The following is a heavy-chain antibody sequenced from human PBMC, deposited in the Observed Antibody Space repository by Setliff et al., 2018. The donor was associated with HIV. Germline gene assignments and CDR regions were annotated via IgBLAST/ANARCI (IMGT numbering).Heavy chain of an antibody. Sequence: PGGSLRLSCAASGFTFHDFSMHWVRQAPGKGLEWVSLINKDGHHTLYADSVRGRFTISRDNAKNSLYLQMNSLRAEDTAMYYCARDWRHGYDLNFDYWGQGTLVTVSS. V-gene: IGHV3-43*01. CDR1: GFTFHDFS. J-gene: IGHJ4*02. D-gene: IGHD5-12*01. CDR2: INKDGHHT. CDR3: ARDWRHGYDLNFDY.